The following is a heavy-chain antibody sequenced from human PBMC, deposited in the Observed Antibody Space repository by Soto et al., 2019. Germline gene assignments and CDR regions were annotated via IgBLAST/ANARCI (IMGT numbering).Heavy chain of an antibody. Sequence: KTSETLSLTCTVSGGSISSSSYYWGWIRQPPGKGLEWIGSIYYSGSTYYNPSLKSRVTVSVGTSKNQFSLKLSSVTAADTAVYYCXRPYYDFWSGYLGHYYYGMVVWGQGTTVNVS. CDR3: XRPYYDFWSGYLGHYYYGMVV. D-gene: IGHD3-3*01. V-gene: IGHV4-39*01. CDR1: GGSISSSSYY. CDR2: IYYSGST. J-gene: IGHJ6*02.